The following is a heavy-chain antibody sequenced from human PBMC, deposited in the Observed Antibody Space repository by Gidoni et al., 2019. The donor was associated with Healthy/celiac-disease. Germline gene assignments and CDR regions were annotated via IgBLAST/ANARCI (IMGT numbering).Heavy chain of an antibody. D-gene: IGHD3-22*01. CDR2: ISSNSSYI. Sequence: EVQLVESGGGLVKPGGSLRLSCAASGFNFSSYSMNWVRQASGKGLEWVSSISSNSSYIYYADSVKGRFTISRDNAKNSLYLQMNSLRAEDTAVYYCAREGVLDYYDSSGYYLGYWGQGTLVTVSS. CDR3: AREGVLDYYDSSGYYLGY. CDR1: GFNFSSYS. J-gene: IGHJ4*02. V-gene: IGHV3-21*01.